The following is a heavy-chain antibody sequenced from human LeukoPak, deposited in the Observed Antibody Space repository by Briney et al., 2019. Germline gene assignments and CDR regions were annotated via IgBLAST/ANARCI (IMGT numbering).Heavy chain of an antibody. CDR3: ARVGSGYSLDY. D-gene: IGHD3-22*01. CDR1: GGSISSGGYS. J-gene: IGHJ4*02. V-gene: IGHV4-30-2*01. Sequence: PSQTLSLTCAVSGGSISSGGYSWSWIRQPPGKGLEWIGYIYHSGSTYYNPSLKSRVTISVDRSKNQFSLKLSSVTAADTAVYYCARVGSGYSLDYWGQGTLVTVSS. CDR2: IYHSGST.